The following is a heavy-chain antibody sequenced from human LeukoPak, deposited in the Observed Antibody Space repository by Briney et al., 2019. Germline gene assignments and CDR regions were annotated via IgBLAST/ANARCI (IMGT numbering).Heavy chain of an antibody. Sequence: GRSLRLSCAASGFTFSTFGMNWVRQAAGKGLEWVSFISSSSYIYYADSLKGRFTISRDNAKNSLYLQMNSLRAEDTAVYYCARGTMFPYYFDYWGQGTLVTVSS. V-gene: IGHV3-21*01. CDR1: GFTFSTFG. J-gene: IGHJ4*02. D-gene: IGHD3-10*02. CDR3: ARGTMFPYYFDY. CDR2: ISSSSYI.